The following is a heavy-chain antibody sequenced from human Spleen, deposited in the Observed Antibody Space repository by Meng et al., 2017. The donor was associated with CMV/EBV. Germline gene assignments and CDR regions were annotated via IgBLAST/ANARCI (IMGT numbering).Heavy chain of an antibody. D-gene: IGHD2-21*02. J-gene: IGHJ4*02. V-gene: IGHV1-2*02. CDR1: GGTFSGYT. Sequence: ASVKVSCKASGGTFSGYTISWVRQAPGQGLEWMGWINPNSGDTYYAQKFQGRVTVTRDRPDSTSHMDLSGLKSDDTAVYYCARDDCGGGCYSGSFDFWGQGTLVTVSS. CDR3: ARDDCGGGCYSGSFDF. CDR2: INPNSGDT.